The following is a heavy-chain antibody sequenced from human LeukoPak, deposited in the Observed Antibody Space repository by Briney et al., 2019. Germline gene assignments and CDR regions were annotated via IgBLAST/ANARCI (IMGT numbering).Heavy chain of an antibody. V-gene: IGHV4-34*01. CDR2: INHSGST. D-gene: IGHD4-17*01. CDR3: ARGYGSFDP. J-gene: IGHJ5*02. CDR1: GGSFSGYY. Sequence: SETLSLTCAVYGGSFSGYYWSWIRQPPGKGLEWIGEINHSGSTNYNPSLKSRVTISVDTSKNQFSLKLSSVTAADTAVYYCARGYGSFDPWGQGTLVTVSS.